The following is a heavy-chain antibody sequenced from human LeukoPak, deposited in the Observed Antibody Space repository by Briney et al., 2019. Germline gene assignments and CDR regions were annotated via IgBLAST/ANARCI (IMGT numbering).Heavy chain of an antibody. CDR1: GASLNTNF. CDR2: IYYTGST. CDR3: ARGGYDFDL. D-gene: IGHD5-12*01. J-gene: IGHJ4*02. V-gene: IGHV4-59*01. Sequence: PSETLSLTCTVSGASLNTNFRSWIRQPPGMRLEWIGYIYYTGSTNYNPSLNSRVTISLDTSKNQVSLNLTSVTAADTAVYYCARGGYDFDLWGQGALVTVSS.